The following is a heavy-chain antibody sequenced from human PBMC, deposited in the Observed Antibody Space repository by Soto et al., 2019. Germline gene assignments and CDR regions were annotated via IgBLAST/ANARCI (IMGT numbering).Heavy chain of an antibody. V-gene: IGHV1-69*06. D-gene: IGHD2-2*01. CDR2: IIPIFGTA. CDR1: GGTFSSYA. Sequence: GASVKVSCKASGGTFSSYAISWVRQAPGQGLEWMGGIIPIFGTANYAQKFQGRVTITADKSTSTAYMELSSLRSEDTAVYYCARAIVVVPAASYYYGMDVWGQGXTVTVYS. J-gene: IGHJ6*02. CDR3: ARAIVVVPAASYYYGMDV.